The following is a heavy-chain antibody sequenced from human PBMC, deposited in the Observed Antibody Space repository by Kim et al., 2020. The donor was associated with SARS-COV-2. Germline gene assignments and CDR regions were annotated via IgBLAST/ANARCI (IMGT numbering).Heavy chain of an antibody. D-gene: IGHD3-10*01. V-gene: IGHV3-30*07. J-gene: IGHJ5*02. Sequence: SVKGLFTSSRDNSKNALYLQMNSLRAEDTAVYYCARPFTMVRGVGNWFDPWGQGTLVTVSS. CDR3: ARPFTMVRGVGNWFDP.